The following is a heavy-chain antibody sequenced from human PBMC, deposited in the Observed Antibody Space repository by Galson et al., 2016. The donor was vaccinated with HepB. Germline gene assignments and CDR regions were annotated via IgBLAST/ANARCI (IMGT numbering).Heavy chain of an antibody. Sequence: SVKVSCKASGYTFPNHGISWVRQAPGQGLEWMGWISGDNVDTNYAENIQTRVTMTTDTSTNTAYMKLRSLRFDDTAVYYCARDACSGGVCYSDYWGQGTLVTVSS. CDR2: ISGDNVDT. CDR1: GYTFPNHG. J-gene: IGHJ4*02. CDR3: ARDACSGGVCYSDY. D-gene: IGHD2-8*02. V-gene: IGHV1-18*01.